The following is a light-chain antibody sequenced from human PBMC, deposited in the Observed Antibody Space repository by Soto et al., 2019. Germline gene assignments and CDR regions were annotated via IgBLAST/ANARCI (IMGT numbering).Light chain of an antibody. Sequence: QSVLTQPPSVSGAPGQRVTISCTGSGSNLGAGYDVHWYQHLPETAPKLLMYRNSNRPSGVPDRFSGSKSGTSASLAITGLQAEDEADFYCQSYDSSVSAWVFGGGTKVTVL. CDR1: GSNLGAGYD. CDR2: RNS. J-gene: IGLJ3*02. CDR3: QSYDSSVSAWV. V-gene: IGLV1-40*01.